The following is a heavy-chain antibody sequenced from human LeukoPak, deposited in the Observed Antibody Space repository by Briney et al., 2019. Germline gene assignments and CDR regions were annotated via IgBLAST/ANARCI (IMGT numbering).Heavy chain of an antibody. CDR1: GFTVSSDH. Sequence: GGSLRLSCAASGFTVSSDHMSWVRQGPGKGLEWVSVIYSGGSTYYADSVKGRFTISRDNSKNTLYLQMNSLRAEDTAVYYCASHSSSWYGFDYWGQGTLVTVSS. D-gene: IGHD6-13*01. V-gene: IGHV3-53*01. CDR3: ASHSSSWYGFDY. CDR2: IYSGGST. J-gene: IGHJ4*02.